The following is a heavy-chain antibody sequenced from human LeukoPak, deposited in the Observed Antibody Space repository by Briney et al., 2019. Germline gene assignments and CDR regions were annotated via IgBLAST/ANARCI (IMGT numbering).Heavy chain of an antibody. CDR2: ISYDGSNK. CDR1: GFTFSSYA. V-gene: IGHV3-30*04. Sequence: GGSLRLSCAASGFTFSSYAMHWVRQAPGKGLEWVAVISYDGSNKYYADSVKGRFTISRDNAKNSLYLQMNSLRAEDTAVYYCARASPYGGNLGFWGQGTLVAVSS. CDR3: ARASPYGGNLGF. J-gene: IGHJ4*02. D-gene: IGHD4-23*01.